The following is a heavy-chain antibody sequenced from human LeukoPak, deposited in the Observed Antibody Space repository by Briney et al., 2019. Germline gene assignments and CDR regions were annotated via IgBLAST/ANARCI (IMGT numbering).Heavy chain of an antibody. J-gene: IGHJ5*02. CDR2: INHSGST. CDR1: GGSFSGYY. Sequence: SETLSLTCAVYGGSFSGYYWSWIRQPPGKGLEWIGEINHSGSTNCNPSLKSRVTISVDTSKNQFSLKLSSVTAADTAVYYCARGRWSLLWFGESSFDPWGQGTLVTVSS. V-gene: IGHV4-34*01. CDR3: ARGRWSLLWFGESSFDP. D-gene: IGHD3-10*01.